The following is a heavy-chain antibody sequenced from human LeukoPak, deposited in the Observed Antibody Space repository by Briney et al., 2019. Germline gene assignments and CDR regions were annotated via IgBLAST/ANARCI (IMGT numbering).Heavy chain of an antibody. D-gene: IGHD2-15*01. CDR3: ARGAWATRLGS. Sequence: PSEPLSLTCAVYGESLNSYYWSWIRQPPGKGLEWIGEIYESGSTEYNPSLKSRVTISMAPSKQQFSLSLTSVTAADTAVDYCARGAWATRLGSWGLGTPVIVSS. CDR2: IYESGST. J-gene: IGHJ4*02. V-gene: IGHV4-34*01. CDR1: GESLNSYY.